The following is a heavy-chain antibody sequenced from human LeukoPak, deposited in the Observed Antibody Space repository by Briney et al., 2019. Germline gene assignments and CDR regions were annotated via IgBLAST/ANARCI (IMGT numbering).Heavy chain of an antibody. CDR1: GGSISSSSYY. V-gene: IGHV4-39*07. CDR3: ARKGAAAGYYYYYYMDV. CDR2: IYYSGST. J-gene: IGHJ6*03. D-gene: IGHD6-13*01. Sequence: PSETLSLTCTVSGGSISSSSYYWGWIRQPPGKGLEWIGSIYYSGSTSYNPSLKSRVTISVDTSKNQFSLKLSSVTAADTAVYYCARKGAAAGYYYYYYMDVWGKGTTVTVSS.